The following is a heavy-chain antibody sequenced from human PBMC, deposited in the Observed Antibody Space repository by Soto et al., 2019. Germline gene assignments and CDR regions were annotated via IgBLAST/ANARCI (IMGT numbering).Heavy chain of an antibody. Sequence: PSETLSLTCTVSGGSISSYYWSWIRQPPGKGLEWIGYIYYSGSTNYNPSLKSRVTISVDTSKNQFSLKLSSVTAADTAVYYCASLTNGVSDFDYWGQGTLVTVS. CDR1: GGSISSYY. V-gene: IGHV4-59*08. CDR3: ASLTNGVSDFDY. CDR2: IYYSGST. D-gene: IGHD2-8*01. J-gene: IGHJ4*02.